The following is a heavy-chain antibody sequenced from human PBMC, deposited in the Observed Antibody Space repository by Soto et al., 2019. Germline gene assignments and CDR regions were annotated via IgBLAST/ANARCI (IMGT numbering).Heavy chain of an antibody. V-gene: IGHV4-59*01. Sequence: SETLSLTCTFSVGSISSYYWSCIRHPPGRGLEWIGYIYYSGSTYYNPSLRSRVTISLDTSKNQFSLKLSSVTAADTAVYYCARGFYDSNGYYESWGEGTLVSVSS. J-gene: IGHJ5*02. CDR1: VGSISSYY. CDR2: IYYSGST. CDR3: ARGFYDSNGYYES. D-gene: IGHD3-22*01.